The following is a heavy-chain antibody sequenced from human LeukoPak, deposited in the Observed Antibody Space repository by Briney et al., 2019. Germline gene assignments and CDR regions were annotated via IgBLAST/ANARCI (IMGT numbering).Heavy chain of an antibody. CDR2: INPSGGST. V-gene: IGHV1-46*01. J-gene: IGHJ6*02. CDR3: ARTMGGRLQLRSLYYYYGMDV. D-gene: IGHD2-2*01. Sequence: ASVKVSCKASGGTFSSYAISWVRQAPGQGLEWMGIINPSGGSTNYAQKFQGRVTMTRDTSTSTVYMELSSLRSEDTAVYYCARTMGGRLQLRSLYYYYGMDVWGQGTTVTVSS. CDR1: GGTFSSYA.